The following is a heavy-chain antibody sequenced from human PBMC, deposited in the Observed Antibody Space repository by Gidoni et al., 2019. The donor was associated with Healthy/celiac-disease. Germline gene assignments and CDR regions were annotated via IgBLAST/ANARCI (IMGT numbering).Heavy chain of an antibody. D-gene: IGHD5-12*01. Sequence: EVQLLESGGGLVQPGGSLRLSCAASGFTFSSYAMSWVRQAPGKGLGWVSAISGSVGSTYYADAVKGRFTSSRDNYKNTLYLQMNSLRAEDTAVYYGAKDRDGYKPDYYFDYWGQGTRVTVSS. J-gene: IGHJ4*02. CDR2: ISGSVGST. V-gene: IGHV3-23*01. CDR1: GFTFSSYA. CDR3: AKDRDGYKPDYYFDY.